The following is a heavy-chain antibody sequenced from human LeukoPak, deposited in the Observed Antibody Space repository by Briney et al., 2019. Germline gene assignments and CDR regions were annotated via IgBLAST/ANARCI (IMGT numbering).Heavy chain of an antibody. CDR1: GFTFSNYW. CDR3: TRDFGSGVVVTAIVD. D-gene: IGHD2-21*02. CDR2: IKPDGSEK. J-gene: IGHJ4*02. V-gene: IGHV3-7*01. Sequence: QTGGSLRLSCAASGFTFSNYWMSWVRQAPGKGLEWVANIKPDGSEKYYVDSVKGRFTISRDNAKNSLFLQMNSLRAEDTATYYCTRDFGSGVVVTAIVDWGQGTLVTVSS.